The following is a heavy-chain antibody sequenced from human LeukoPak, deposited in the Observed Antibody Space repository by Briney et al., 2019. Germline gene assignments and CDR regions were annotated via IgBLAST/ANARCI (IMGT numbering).Heavy chain of an antibody. D-gene: IGHD3-3*01. CDR3: ARGAYDFWSGDASGAFDI. V-gene: IGHV4-61*02. J-gene: IGHJ3*02. Sequence: PSQTLSLTCTVSGGSISSGSYYWSWIRQPAGKGLEWIGRIYTSGSTNYNPSLKSRVTISVDTSKNQFSLKLSYVTAADTAVYYCARGAYDFWSGDASGAFDIWGQGTMVTVSS. CDR2: IYTSGST. CDR1: GGSISSGSYY.